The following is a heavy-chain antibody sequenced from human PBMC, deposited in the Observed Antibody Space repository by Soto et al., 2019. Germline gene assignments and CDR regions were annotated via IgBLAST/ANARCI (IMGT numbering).Heavy chain of an antibody. J-gene: IGHJ4*02. Sequence: PSETLSLTCTVSGGSISSYCWSCIRQPAGKGLEWVVYIYYSGSSNYNPYLKSRVTISVDTAKNQLSMKLSSVTAADTDVYYGACRRYDRSGCYRFADWGQGTLVTVSS. V-gene: IGHV4-59*01. CDR1: GGSISSYC. CDR2: IYYSGSS. D-gene: IGHD3-22*01. CDR3: ACRRYDRSGCYRFAD.